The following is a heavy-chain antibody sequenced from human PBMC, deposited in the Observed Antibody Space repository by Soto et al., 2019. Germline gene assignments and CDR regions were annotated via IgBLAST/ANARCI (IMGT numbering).Heavy chain of an antibody. V-gene: IGHV1-18*01. D-gene: IGHD6-13*01. CDR2: ISAYNGNT. J-gene: IGHJ4*02. CDR1: GYTFTSYG. CDR3: ARVAAAGRNDY. Sequence: QVQLVQSGAEVKKPGASVKVSCKASGYTFTSYGISWVRQAPGQGLEWMGWISAYNGNTKYVQKFQGRVTMTTGTSTSTAYRELRSLRSDDTAVYYCARVAAAGRNDYWGPGTLVTVSS.